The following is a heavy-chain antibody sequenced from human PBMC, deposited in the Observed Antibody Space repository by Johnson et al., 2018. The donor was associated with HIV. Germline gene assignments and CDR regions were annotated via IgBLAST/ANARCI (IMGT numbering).Heavy chain of an antibody. V-gene: IGHV3-7*01. CDR3: ARVHIYGSCGGCYHLEHPII. Sequence: VQLVESGGALVQPGGSLGLSCAVSGFTFSNFWMSWVRQAPGKGLEWVANIKEDGSEKHYVDSVKVRFTISRDNAKNLLYLQMDSLIVEDTAVYYCARVHIYGSCGGCYHLEHPIIWGQGTSVIVSS. J-gene: IGHJ3*02. D-gene: IGHD2-15*01. CDR1: GFTFSNFW. CDR2: IKEDGSEK.